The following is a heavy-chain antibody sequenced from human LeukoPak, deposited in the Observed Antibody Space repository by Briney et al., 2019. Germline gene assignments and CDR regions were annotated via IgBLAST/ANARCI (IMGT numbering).Heavy chain of an antibody. Sequence: GASVKVSCKASGGTFSSYAISWVRQAPGQGLEWMGGIIPIFGTANYAQKFQGRVTITTDESTSTVYMELSSLRSEDTAVYYCARVVSSGYVDYWGQGTLVTVSS. J-gene: IGHJ4*02. D-gene: IGHD3-22*01. CDR2: IIPIFGTA. V-gene: IGHV1-69*05. CDR1: GGTFSSYA. CDR3: ARVVSSGYVDY.